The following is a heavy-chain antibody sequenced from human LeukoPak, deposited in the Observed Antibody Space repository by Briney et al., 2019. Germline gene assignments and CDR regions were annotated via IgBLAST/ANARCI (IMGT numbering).Heavy chain of an antibody. Sequence: SETLSLTCTVSGGSISSYYWTWIRQPPGQGLEWIGYLYYSESTNYHPSLKSRVTISVDTSKNQFSLKLNSVTAAATAEYYGARELRGSSDYYRRFDCWGQGTLVTVSS. CDR1: GGSISSYY. CDR2: LYYSEST. J-gene: IGHJ4*02. D-gene: IGHD3-22*01. V-gene: IGHV4-59*01. CDR3: ARELRGSSDYYRRFDC.